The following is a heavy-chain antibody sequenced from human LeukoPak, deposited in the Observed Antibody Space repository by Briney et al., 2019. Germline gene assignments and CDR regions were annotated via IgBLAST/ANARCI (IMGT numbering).Heavy chain of an antibody. J-gene: IGHJ4*02. D-gene: IGHD3-3*01. CDR2: IRFDGTSK. CDR3: AKEGAAYVLEWLLE. CDR1: GFTFSSYG. Sequence: GGSLRLSCAASGFTFSSYGMHWVRQAPGKGLEWVAYIRFDGTSKYHADSVKGRFTISRDNSKNTLYLQMNSLRTEDTAIYYCAKEGAAYVLEWLLEWGRGTLVTVSS. V-gene: IGHV3-30*02.